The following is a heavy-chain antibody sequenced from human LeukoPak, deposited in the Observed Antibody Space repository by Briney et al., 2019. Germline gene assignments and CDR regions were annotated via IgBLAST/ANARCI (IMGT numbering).Heavy chain of an antibody. CDR2: IIPIFGTA. D-gene: IGHD1-26*01. CDR3: ARETRTPWELRCYYYYMDV. CDR1: GYIFTSYA. Sequence: ASVKVSCKASGYIFTSYAINWVRQATGQGLEWMGGIIPIFGTANYAQKFQGRVTITADESTSTAYMELSSLRSEDTAVYYCARETRTPWELRCYYYYMDVWGKGTTVTVSS. J-gene: IGHJ6*03. V-gene: IGHV1-69*13.